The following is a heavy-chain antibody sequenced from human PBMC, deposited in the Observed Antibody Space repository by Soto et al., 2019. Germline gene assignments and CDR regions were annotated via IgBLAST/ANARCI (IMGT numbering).Heavy chain of an antibody. Sequence: PSETLSLTCAVSGGSIISDGYSWSWIRQPPGKGLQWIGHIYEGGNTYYTPSLESRVAISTDKSKNQFSLRLSSVTAADTAVYYCVRRSPEDAFDIWGQGXMVTVSS. V-gene: IGHV4-30-2*01. CDR3: VRRSPEDAFDI. J-gene: IGHJ3*02. CDR1: GGSIISDGYS. CDR2: IYEGGNT.